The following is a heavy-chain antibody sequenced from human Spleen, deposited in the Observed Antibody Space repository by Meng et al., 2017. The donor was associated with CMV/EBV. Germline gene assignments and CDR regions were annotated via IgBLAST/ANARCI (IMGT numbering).Heavy chain of an antibody. J-gene: IGHJ5*02. Sequence: GSLSLTCTVSGGSISSYYWSWIRQPPGKGLEWIGYIYSSGATNYNPSLKSRGTISMDSSKNQISLKLTSVTTADTAVYFCARLIFGGLGWFDPWGQGTLVTVSS. CDR1: GGSISSYY. CDR3: ARLIFGGLGWFDP. CDR2: IYSSGAT. V-gene: IGHV4-59*01. D-gene: IGHD4-23*01.